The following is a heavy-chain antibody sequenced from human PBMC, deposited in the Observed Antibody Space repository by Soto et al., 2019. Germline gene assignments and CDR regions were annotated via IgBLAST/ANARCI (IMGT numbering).Heavy chain of an antibody. CDR1: GFTIDDYA. Sequence: EVQLVESGGGLVQPGRSLRLSCAASGFTIDDYAMHWVRQAQGKGLEWVSGISWNSGSIGYADSVKGRFTISRDNAKNSLYLQMNSLRAEDTDLYYCAKDIGTVTTLPAAFDIWGEGTMVTVYS. D-gene: IGHD4-17*01. J-gene: IGHJ3*02. CDR3: AKDIGTVTTLPAAFDI. V-gene: IGHV3-9*01. CDR2: ISWNSGSI.